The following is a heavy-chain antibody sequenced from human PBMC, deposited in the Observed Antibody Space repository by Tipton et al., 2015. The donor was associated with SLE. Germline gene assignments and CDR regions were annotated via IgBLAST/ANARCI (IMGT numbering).Heavy chain of an antibody. J-gene: IGHJ4*02. V-gene: IGHV4-39*07. CDR1: GGSISSASYF. CDR2: IYHNGNT. Sequence: TLSLTCTVSGGSISSASYFWGWIRQPPGKGLEWIGSIYHNGNTYNNPSLRGRVTISVDTSKNQFSLKLTSVTAADTAVYYCARIEGGGYSAYWGQGTLVIVSS. CDR3: ARIEGGGYSAY. D-gene: IGHD5-12*01.